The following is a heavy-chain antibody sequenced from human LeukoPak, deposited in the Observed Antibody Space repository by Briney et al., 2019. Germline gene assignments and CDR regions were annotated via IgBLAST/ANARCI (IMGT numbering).Heavy chain of an antibody. V-gene: IGHV4-38-2*02. CDR2: IDHSGGS. CDR1: GYSISSGYY. Sequence: SETLSLTCTVSGYSISSGYYWGWIRQPPGKGLEWIGSIDHSGGSYYNPSLKSRVTMSVDTSKDQLSLNLSSVTAADTAGYYCARGPPRYTSYWGEGALVIVSS. J-gene: IGHJ4*02. D-gene: IGHD5-18*01. CDR3: ARGPPRYTSY.